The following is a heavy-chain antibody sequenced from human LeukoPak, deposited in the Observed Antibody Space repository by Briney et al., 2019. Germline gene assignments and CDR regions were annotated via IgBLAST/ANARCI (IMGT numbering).Heavy chain of an antibody. J-gene: IGHJ3*02. CDR1: GFIFSSYA. Sequence: TGGSLRLSCAASGFIFSSYAVNWVRQAPGKGLEWVSTISGGGASTYYADSVKGRFTISRDNSKNTLYLQMNSLRAEDTAVYNCAAMSDAFDIWGQGTMVTVSS. CDR2: ISGGGAST. V-gene: IGHV3-23*01. CDR3: AAMSDAFDI.